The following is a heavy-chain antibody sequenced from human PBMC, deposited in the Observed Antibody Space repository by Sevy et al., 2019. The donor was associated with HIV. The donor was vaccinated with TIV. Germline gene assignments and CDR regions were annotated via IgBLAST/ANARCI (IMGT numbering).Heavy chain of an antibody. J-gene: IGHJ3*02. Sequence: GGSLRLSCTASGFAFSSYAMHWVRQAPGKGLEWVAFIGYDGSNKNYADSVKGRFTLSRDNSKNTLYLQMNSLGAEDTAVYYCSRPRFLEWLSPAAFDIWGQGTMVTVSS. V-gene: IGHV3-30*04. CDR3: SRPRFLEWLSPAAFDI. CDR2: IGYDGSNK. D-gene: IGHD3-3*01. CDR1: GFAFSSYA.